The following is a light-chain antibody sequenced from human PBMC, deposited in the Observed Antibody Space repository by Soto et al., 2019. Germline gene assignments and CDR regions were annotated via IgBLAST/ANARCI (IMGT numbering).Light chain of an antibody. J-gene: IGKJ4*01. CDR1: QSISTY. V-gene: IGKV1-39*01. Sequence: DIQMTQSPSSLSASVGDRVTITCRASQSISTYVSWYQHRPGKAPKLLIYSASTLQSEVPPRFSGSGSGTDFTLTISSLQPEDFATYYCQQSFNTLTFGGGTKVEIE. CDR3: QQSFNTLT. CDR2: SAS.